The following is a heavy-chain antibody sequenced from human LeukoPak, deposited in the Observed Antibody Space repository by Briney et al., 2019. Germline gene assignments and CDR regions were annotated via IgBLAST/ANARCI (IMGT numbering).Heavy chain of an antibody. J-gene: IGHJ4*02. D-gene: IGHD5-18*01. V-gene: IGHV3-23*01. CDR2: ISGGGGST. CDR3: AKHSGYSYGNHFDY. CDR1: GFTFSSYA. Sequence: GGSLRLSCAASGFTFSSYAMSWVRQAPGKGLEWVSAISGGGGSTYYADSVKGRVTISGDNSKNTLYLQMNSLRAEDTVVYYCAKHSGYSYGNHFDYWGQGTLVTVSS.